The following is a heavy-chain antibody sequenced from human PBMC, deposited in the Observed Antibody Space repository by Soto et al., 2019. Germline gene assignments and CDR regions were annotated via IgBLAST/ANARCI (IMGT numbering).Heavy chain of an antibody. CDR1: GFTFSSYA. V-gene: IGHV3-23*01. CDR3: AKDLAAAAAPSTKGNWCDP. D-gene: IGHD6-13*01. CDR2: ISGSGGST. Sequence: GGSLRLSCAASGFTFSSYAMSWVRQAPGKGLEWVSAISGSGGSTYYADSVKGRFTISRDNSKNTLYLQMNSLRAEDTAVYYCAKDLAAAAAPSTKGNWCDPWGQGTLVTVSS. J-gene: IGHJ5*02.